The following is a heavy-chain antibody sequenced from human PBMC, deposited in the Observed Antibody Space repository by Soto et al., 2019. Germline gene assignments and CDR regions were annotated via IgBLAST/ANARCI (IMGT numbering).Heavy chain of an antibody. Sequence: QVHLVQSGAEVKEPGASVRVSCEASGYTFTSHTIHWARQAPGQGLEWMGWIIVSHGSPRYAPQFQGRITFGRDTAATTAYMELTSLTFEDTAVYDCAREPEDDVPGDYWGQGTPVVVSS. CDR2: IIVSHGSP. CDR3: AREPEDDVPGDY. CDR1: GYTFTSHT. D-gene: IGHD2-15*01. J-gene: IGHJ4*02. V-gene: IGHV1-3*01.